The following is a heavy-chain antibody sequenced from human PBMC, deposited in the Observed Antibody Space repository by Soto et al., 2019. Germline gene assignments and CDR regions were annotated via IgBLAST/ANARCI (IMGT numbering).Heavy chain of an antibody. CDR1: GYTFINYY. J-gene: IGHJ2*01. Sequence: GASVKVSCKASGYTFINYYIHWVRQAPGQGLEWMARINPEGGRTIYAQKFQGRVTMTEDTSTDTAYMELSSLRSEDTAVYYCATESFSSSLGYWYFDLWGRGTLVTVSS. V-gene: IGHV1-46*01. CDR2: INPEGGRT. CDR3: ATESFSSSLGYWYFDL. D-gene: IGHD6-13*01.